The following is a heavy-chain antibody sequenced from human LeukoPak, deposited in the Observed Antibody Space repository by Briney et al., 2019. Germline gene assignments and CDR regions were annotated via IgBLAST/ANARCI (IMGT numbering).Heavy chain of an antibody. CDR1: GLTFSSYG. J-gene: IGHJ4*02. CDR3: ARGGPGSITMIVVVIKYYFDY. D-gene: IGHD3-22*01. V-gene: IGHV3-30-3*01. Sequence: SGRSLRLSCAASGLTFSSYGMRWVRQAPGKGLEWVAVISYDGSNKYYADSVKGRFTISRDNSKNTLYLQMNSLRAEDTAVYYCARGGPGSITMIVVVIKYYFDYWGQGTLVTVSS. CDR2: ISYDGSNK.